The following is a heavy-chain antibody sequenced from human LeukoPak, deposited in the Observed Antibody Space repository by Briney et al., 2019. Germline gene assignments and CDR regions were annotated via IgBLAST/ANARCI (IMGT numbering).Heavy chain of an antibody. V-gene: IGHV3-33*01. Sequence: AGTLTLTCAASGFSITSYGMHWVRQAPGKGLKWVAVIWYDGTNKYYADSVKGPFTTSRDTSNNMLYLQINSLRAEDTAVYYCARVSESGNFDYWGQGTLVTVSS. J-gene: IGHJ4*02. CDR3: ARVSESGNFDY. CDR1: GFSITSYG. D-gene: IGHD2/OR15-2a*01. CDR2: IWYDGTNK.